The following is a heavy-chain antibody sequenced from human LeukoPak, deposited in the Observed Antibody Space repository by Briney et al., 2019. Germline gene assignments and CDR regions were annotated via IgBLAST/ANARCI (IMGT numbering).Heavy chain of an antibody. CDR2: INHSGST. V-gene: IGHV4-34*01. J-gene: IGHJ4*02. D-gene: IGHD3-10*01. CDR1: GGSFSGYY. Sequence: SETLSLTCAVYGGSFSGYYWSWIRQPPGKGLEWIGEINHSGSTNYNPSLKSRVTISVDTSKNQFSLKLSSVTAADTAVYYCARHSFPDYYGSGSSKLIDYWGQGTLVTVSS. CDR3: ARHSFPDYYGSGSSKLIDY.